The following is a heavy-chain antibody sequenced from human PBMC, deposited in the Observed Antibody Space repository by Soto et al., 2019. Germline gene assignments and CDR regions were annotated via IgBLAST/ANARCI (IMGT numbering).Heavy chain of an antibody. Sequence: PGGSLRLSCAASGFTFSNYVMSWVRQAPGKGLEWVSAISGSGGSTYYADSVKGRFTISRDNSKNTLYLQMNSLRAEDTAVYYCAKALRSYDYDSSVWFDPWGQGTLVTVSS. J-gene: IGHJ5*02. CDR2: ISGSGGST. V-gene: IGHV3-23*01. CDR3: AKALRSYDYDSSVWFDP. D-gene: IGHD3-22*01. CDR1: GFTFSNYV.